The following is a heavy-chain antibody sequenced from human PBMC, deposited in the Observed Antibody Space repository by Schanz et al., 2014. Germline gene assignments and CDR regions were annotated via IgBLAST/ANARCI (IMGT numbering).Heavy chain of an antibody. V-gene: IGHV3-30*18. CDR1: GFNFSNYD. J-gene: IGHJ6*02. CDR3: AKELNRRGGQTNFYYYYGMDV. CDR2: IYYNGTNK. D-gene: IGHD5-12*01. Sequence: QVQLVESGGGVVQPGRSLRLSCAASGFNFSNYDIHWVRQAPGKGLEWVALIYYNGTNKYYADSVKGRFTISRDNPQNTLYLQMNTRRTEDTAVYYCAKELNRRGGQTNFYYYYGMDVWGQGTTVTVSS.